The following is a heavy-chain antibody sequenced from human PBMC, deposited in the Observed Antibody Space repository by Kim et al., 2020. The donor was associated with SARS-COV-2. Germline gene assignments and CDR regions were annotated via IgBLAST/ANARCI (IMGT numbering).Heavy chain of an antibody. Sequence: SETLSLTCAVYGGSFSGNYWSWIRQPPGKGLGWIGEINHSGSTNYNPSLKSRVTISVDTAKNQFSLTLSPVAAADTAVYYCASGGYDFWSGSVRAFDIWGQGTMVTVSS. D-gene: IGHD3-3*01. V-gene: IGHV4-34*01. CDR1: GGSFSGNY. CDR3: ASGGYDFWSGSVRAFDI. CDR2: INHSGST. J-gene: IGHJ3*02.